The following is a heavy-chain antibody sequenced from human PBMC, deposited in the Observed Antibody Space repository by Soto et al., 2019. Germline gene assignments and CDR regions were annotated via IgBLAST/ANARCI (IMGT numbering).Heavy chain of an antibody. V-gene: IGHV3-11*01. CDR2: ISSSGSSL. CDR1: GFTFSEYY. J-gene: IGHJ6*02. Sequence: QVQLVESGGGLVKPGGSLRLSCAASGFTFSEYYMTWIRQAPGKGLEWVSYISSSGSSLYYADSVKGRFTISRDNAKNSLYLQMNSLSAEDTAGYYCARERVDTLTYYYGLDVWGQGTTVTVSS. D-gene: IGHD5-18*01. CDR3: ARERVDTLTYYYGLDV.